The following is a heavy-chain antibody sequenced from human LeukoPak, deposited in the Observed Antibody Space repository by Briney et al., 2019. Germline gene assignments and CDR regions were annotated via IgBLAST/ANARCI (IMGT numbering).Heavy chain of an antibody. CDR3: ARRAGAYSHPYDY. D-gene: IGHD4/OR15-4a*01. Sequence: GGSLRLSCAASGFTLSSYAMSWVRQGPGKGLEWVSAISVSGNTYRADSVKGRFTISRDNSKNTLYLQMNSLRAEDTAVYYCARRAGAYSHPYDYWGQGTLVTVSS. V-gene: IGHV3-23*01. CDR1: GFTLSSYA. CDR2: ISVSGNT. J-gene: IGHJ4*02.